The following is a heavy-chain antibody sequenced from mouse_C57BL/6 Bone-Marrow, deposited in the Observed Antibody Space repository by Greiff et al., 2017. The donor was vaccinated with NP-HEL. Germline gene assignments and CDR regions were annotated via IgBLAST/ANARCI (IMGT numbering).Heavy chain of an antibody. J-gene: IGHJ4*01. Sequence: EVKLMESGGGLVQSGRSLRLSCATSGFTFSDSYMEWFRQAPGKGLEWFAASRNKANDYTTEYSSSVKGRFIVSRDTSQSILYLQMNALRAEDTAIYYCARYYYAMDYWGQGTSVTVSS. CDR3: ARYYYAMDY. CDR1: GFTFSDSY. CDR2: SRNKANDYTT. V-gene: IGHV7-1*01.